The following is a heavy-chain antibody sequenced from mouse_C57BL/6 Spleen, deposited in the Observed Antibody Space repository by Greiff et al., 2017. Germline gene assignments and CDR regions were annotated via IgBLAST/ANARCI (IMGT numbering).Heavy chain of an antibody. Sequence: DVMLVESGGGLVKPGGSLKLSCAASGFTFSDYGMHWVRQAPEQGLEWVAYISSGSSTIYYADTVKGRFTISRDNAKNTLFLQMTSLRSEDTAMYYCARDDYDGGFADWGQGTLVTVSA. CDR2: ISSGSSTI. J-gene: IGHJ3*01. CDR3: ARDDYDGGFAD. V-gene: IGHV5-17*01. CDR1: GFTFSDYG. D-gene: IGHD2-4*01.